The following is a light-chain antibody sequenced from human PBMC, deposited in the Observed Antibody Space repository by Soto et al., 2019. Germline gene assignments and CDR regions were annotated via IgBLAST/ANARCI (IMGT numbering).Light chain of an antibody. Sequence: EVVMTHFPATLSVSPGGSAIPSCRASQSVWSNLAWYQQKPGQAPRLLIYGASTRATRVPAKFSGSGSGTDFTLTISSLRPEDFATYYCQQSYSQPWTFGQGTKVDIK. CDR1: QSVWSN. CDR2: GAS. J-gene: IGKJ1*01. CDR3: QQSYSQPWT. V-gene: IGKV3-15*01.